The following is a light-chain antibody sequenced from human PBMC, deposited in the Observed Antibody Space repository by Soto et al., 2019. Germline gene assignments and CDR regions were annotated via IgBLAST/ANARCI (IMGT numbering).Light chain of an antibody. Sequence: QSVLTQPPSVSGAPGQTVTISCTGSSSNIGAGHDVHWYQQLPGTAPKVLIYGNTNRPSGVPDRLSGSKSGTSASLAITGLQAEDEADYYCQSYDSSLSGWVFGGGTKLTVL. CDR2: GNT. CDR1: SSNIGAGHD. V-gene: IGLV1-40*01. CDR3: QSYDSSLSGWV. J-gene: IGLJ3*02.